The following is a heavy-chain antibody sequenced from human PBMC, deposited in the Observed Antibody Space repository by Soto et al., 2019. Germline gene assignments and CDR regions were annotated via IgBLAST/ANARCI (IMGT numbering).Heavy chain of an antibody. CDR3: ARLSLPLAGGIDS. CDR2: IYHSGGT. Sequence: SETLSLTCAVSGGSISTGGYSWSWIRQPPGKGLEWIGYIYHSGGTYYRPSLKSRVTISLDRSKNQFSLKVNSVTAADTAMYYCARLSLPLAGGIDSWGQGTLVT. J-gene: IGHJ4*02. V-gene: IGHV4-30-2*01. CDR1: GGSISTGGYS.